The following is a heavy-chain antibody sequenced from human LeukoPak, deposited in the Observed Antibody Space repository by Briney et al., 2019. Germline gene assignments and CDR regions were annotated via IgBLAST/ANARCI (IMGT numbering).Heavy chain of an antibody. V-gene: IGHV4-61*09. CDR2: FYTSGST. CDR3: ARGSVGGGNYYNYYMDV. CDR1: GGSIRSGRYY. J-gene: IGHJ6*03. D-gene: IGHD5/OR15-5a*01. Sequence: PSQTLSLTCTVSGGSIRSGRYYWSWIRQPAGKGLEWIGHFYTSGSTNYNPSLKSRVTISGDTSKNQFSLELNSVTAADTAVYYCARGSVGGGNYYNYYMDVWGKGTTVTVSS.